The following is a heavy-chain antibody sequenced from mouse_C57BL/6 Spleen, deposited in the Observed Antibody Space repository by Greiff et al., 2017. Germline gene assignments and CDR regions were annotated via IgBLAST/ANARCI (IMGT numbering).Heavy chain of an antibody. J-gene: IGHJ4*01. D-gene: IGHD1-1*01. Sequence: EVQLQQSGAELVRPGASVKLSCTASGFNIKDDYMHWVKQRPEQGLEWIGWIDPENGDTEYASKFQGKATITADTASNTAYLQLSSLPSEDTAVYYCTSIAGSSLYYAMDYWGQGTSVTVSS. CDR3: TSIAGSSLYYAMDY. CDR2: IDPENGDT. CDR1: GFNIKDDY. V-gene: IGHV14-4*01.